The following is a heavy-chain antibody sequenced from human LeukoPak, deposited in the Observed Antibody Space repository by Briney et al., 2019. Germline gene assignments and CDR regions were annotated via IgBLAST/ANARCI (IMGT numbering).Heavy chain of an antibody. Sequence: SETLSLTCTVSGGSISSYYWSWIRQPPGKGLEWIGYIYYSGSTNYNPSLKSRVTISVDTSKNQFSLKLSSVTAADTAVYYCARGHDYGAYGPSFDPWGQGTLVTVSS. CDR2: IYYSGST. CDR1: GGSISSYY. CDR3: ARGHDYGAYGPSFDP. V-gene: IGHV4-59*01. D-gene: IGHD4-17*01. J-gene: IGHJ5*02.